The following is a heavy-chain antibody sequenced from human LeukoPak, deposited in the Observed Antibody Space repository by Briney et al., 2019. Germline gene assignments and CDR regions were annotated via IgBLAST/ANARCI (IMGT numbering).Heavy chain of an antibody. CDR3: AKALGYCSGGGCYSSFDY. Sequence: GGSLRLSCAASGFTFSSYAMNWVRQAPGKGLEWVSSISGSGGSTNYADSVKGRVTISRGNSNNTLYLQMSSLRAEDTAVYFCAKALGYCSGGGCYSSFDYWGQGTLVTVSS. CDR1: GFTFSSYA. V-gene: IGHV3-23*01. J-gene: IGHJ4*02. CDR2: ISGSGGST. D-gene: IGHD2-15*01.